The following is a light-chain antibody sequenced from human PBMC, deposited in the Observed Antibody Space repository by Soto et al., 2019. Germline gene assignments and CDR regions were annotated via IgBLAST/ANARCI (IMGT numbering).Light chain of an antibody. CDR1: SDDIGRYNQ. V-gene: IGLV2-23*01. CDR2: EGS. Sequence: QSALTQPASVSGSPGQSITSSCTGSSDDIGRYNQVSWYQQHPGKAPKVMIYEGSQRPSGVSNRFSGSKSGNTASLTISGLQAEDEADYYCCSYVGSTTYVFGSGTKVTVL. J-gene: IGLJ1*01. CDR3: CSYVGSTTYV.